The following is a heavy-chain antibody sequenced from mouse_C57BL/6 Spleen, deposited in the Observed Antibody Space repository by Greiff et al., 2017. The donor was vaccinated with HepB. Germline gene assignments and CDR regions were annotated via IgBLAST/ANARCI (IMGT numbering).Heavy chain of an antibody. CDR2: IRSKSNNYAT. J-gene: IGHJ4*01. D-gene: IGHD2-3*01. Sequence: EVQGVESGGGLVQPKGSLKLSCAASGFSFNTYAMNWVRQAPGKGLEWVARIRSKSNNYATYYADSVKDRFTISRDDSESMLYLQMNNFKTEDTAMYYCVRQGYYLYYAMDYWGQGTSVTVSS. CDR3: VRQGYYLYYAMDY. V-gene: IGHV10-1*01. CDR1: GFSFNTYA.